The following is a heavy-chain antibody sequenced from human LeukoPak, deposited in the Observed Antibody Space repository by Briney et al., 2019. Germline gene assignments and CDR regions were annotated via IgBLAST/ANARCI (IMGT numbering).Heavy chain of an antibody. Sequence: PGGSLRLSCAASGFTFSSYSMHWVRQAPGKGLEWVSSISTSGSYIYYADSLKGRFTIPRDNAKNSLFLQMNSLRAEVTAVYYCARSGVVTVIRDNCFDPWGQGTLVTVSS. CDR3: ARSGVVTVIRDNCFDP. CDR2: ISTSGSYI. V-gene: IGHV3-21*01. D-gene: IGHD4-23*01. J-gene: IGHJ5*02. CDR1: GFTFSSYS.